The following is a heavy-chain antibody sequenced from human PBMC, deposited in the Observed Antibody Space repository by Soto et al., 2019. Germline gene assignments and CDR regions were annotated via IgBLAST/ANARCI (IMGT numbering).Heavy chain of an antibody. CDR1: GYTFTSYG. D-gene: IGHD1-1*01. J-gene: IGHJ4*02. CDR3: ARGRYGDY. Sequence: QVHLVQSGAEVKKPGASVKVSCKASGYTFTSYGITWVRQAPGQGLEWMGWISAHNGNTDYAQKLQGSVIVTRDTSTSTAYMERRSLISDDPAVYYCARGRYGDYWGQGALVTVSS. CDR2: ISAHNGNT. V-gene: IGHV1-18*01.